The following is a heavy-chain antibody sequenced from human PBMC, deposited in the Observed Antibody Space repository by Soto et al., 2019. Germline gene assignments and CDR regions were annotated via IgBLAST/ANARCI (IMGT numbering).Heavy chain of an antibody. J-gene: IGHJ3*02. D-gene: IGHD6-13*01. CDR3: ARGGIIVAGGLAFDI. Sequence: SETLSLTCSVSSGSVSTTTYYYNWIRQPPGKGLEWIGYISYSGNTNYNPSLKSRVTISVDTSKNHFSLKLNSVTAADTAVYYCARGGIIVAGGLAFDIWGQGTMVTVSS. V-gene: IGHV4-61*03. CDR2: ISYSGNT. CDR1: SGSVSTTTYY.